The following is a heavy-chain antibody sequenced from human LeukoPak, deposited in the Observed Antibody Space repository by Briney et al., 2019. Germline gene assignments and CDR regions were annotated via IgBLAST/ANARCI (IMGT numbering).Heavy chain of an antibody. D-gene: IGHD2-2*01. Sequence: GGSLRLSCAASGFTFSSYSMNWVRQAPGKGLEWVSSISSSSSYIYYADSVKGRFTISRDNAKNSLYLQMNSLRAEDTAVYYCARDHGIVVVPAARLLDWFDPWGQGTLVTVSS. V-gene: IGHV3-21*01. CDR3: ARDHGIVVVPAARLLDWFDP. J-gene: IGHJ5*02. CDR1: GFTFSSYS. CDR2: ISSSSSYI.